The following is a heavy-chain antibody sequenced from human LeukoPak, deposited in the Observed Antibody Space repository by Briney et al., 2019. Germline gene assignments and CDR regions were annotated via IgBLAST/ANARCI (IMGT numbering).Heavy chain of an antibody. J-gene: IGHJ3*02. Sequence: SETLSLTCTVSGGSISSSSYYWGWIRQPPGKELQWIGSIYYSGSTYYNPSLKSRVTISVDTSKNQFSLKLSSVTAADTAVYYCARDSPPAKDAFDIWGQGTMVTVSS. CDR3: ARDSPPAKDAFDI. CDR2: IYYSGST. V-gene: IGHV4-39*07. CDR1: GGSISSSSYY.